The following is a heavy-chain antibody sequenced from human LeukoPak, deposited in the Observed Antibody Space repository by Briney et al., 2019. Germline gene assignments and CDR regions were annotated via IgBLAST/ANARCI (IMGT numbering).Heavy chain of an antibody. D-gene: IGHD6-13*01. CDR1: GFTFSSYW. CDR2: IKQDGSEK. Sequence: PGGSLRLSCAASGFTFSSYWMSCVRQAPGQGLERVANIKQDGSEKYYVDSVKGRFTISRDNAKNSLYLQMNSLRAEDTAVYYCASGIAAAHYLNPIFDYWGQGTLVTVSS. J-gene: IGHJ4*02. CDR3: ASGIAAAHYLNPIFDY. V-gene: IGHV3-7*01.